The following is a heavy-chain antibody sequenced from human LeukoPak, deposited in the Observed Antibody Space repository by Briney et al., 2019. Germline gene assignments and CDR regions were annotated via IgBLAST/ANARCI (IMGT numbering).Heavy chain of an antibody. CDR1: GYTFTNYY. CDR2: INPLGGST. V-gene: IGHV1-46*01. D-gene: IGHD6-13*01. CDR3: ARALPRSGYSSSWYPFDY. J-gene: IGHJ4*02. Sequence: GASVKVSCKTSGYTFTNYYMHWVRQAPGQGLEWMGIINPLGGSTSYAQKFRDRVTMTSDTSTNTVYLSLTSLRSEDTAVYYCARALPRSGYSSSWYPFDYWGQGTLVTVPS.